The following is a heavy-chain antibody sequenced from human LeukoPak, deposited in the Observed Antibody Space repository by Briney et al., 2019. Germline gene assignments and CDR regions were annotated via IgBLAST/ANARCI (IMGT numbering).Heavy chain of an antibody. V-gene: IGHV3-30-3*01. CDR3: ARDLDFWWYFDY. Sequence: GRSLRLSCAVSGFTFSSYAMHWVRQAPGKGLEWVAVISYDGSNKYYADSVKGRFTISRDNSKNTLYLQMNSLRAEDTAVYYCARDLDFWWYFDYWGQGTLVTVSS. CDR1: GFTFSSYA. D-gene: IGHD3-3*01. J-gene: IGHJ4*02. CDR2: ISYDGSNK.